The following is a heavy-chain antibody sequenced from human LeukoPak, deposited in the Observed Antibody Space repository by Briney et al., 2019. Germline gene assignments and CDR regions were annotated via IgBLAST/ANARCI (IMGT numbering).Heavy chain of an antibody. V-gene: IGHV4-59*08. CDR2: INYSGRS. D-gene: IGHD2-21*01. J-gene: IGHJ4*02. CDR3: ARLDCLSDECYNY. CDR1: GNSITSDF. Sequence: SSETLSLTCNVSGNSITSDFWSWIRQSPGKGLEWIGYINYSGRSEYDPSLKSRVTISVDRSRKRVSLKMRSVTAADTAVYYCARLDCLSDECYNYWAVGALVTVSS.